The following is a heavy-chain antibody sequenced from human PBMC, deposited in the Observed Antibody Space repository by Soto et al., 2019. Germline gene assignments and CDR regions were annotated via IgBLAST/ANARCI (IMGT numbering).Heavy chain of an antibody. D-gene: IGHD3-22*01. CDR1: GYTFTSYG. CDR2: ISAYNGNT. Sequence: RASVKVSCKASGYTFTSYGISWVRQAPGQGLEWMGWISAYNGNTNYAQKLQGRVTMTTDTSTSTAYMELRSLRSDDTAVYYCAREVDYYDSSGYYLDYWGQGTLVTVSS. J-gene: IGHJ4*02. CDR3: AREVDYYDSSGYYLDY. V-gene: IGHV1-18*01.